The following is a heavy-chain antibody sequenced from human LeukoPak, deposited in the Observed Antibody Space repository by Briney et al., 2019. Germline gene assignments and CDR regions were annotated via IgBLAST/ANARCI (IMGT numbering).Heavy chain of an antibody. CDR3: ARDRNDYGDYYYYYIDV. CDR2: IYSGGST. J-gene: IGHJ6*03. Sequence: GGSLRLSCAASGFTVRSNYMSWVRQAPGKGLEWVSVIYSGGSTYYADSVRGRFTISRDNSKNTLYLQMNSLRAEDTAVYYCARDRNDYGDYYYYYIDVWGKGTTVTVSS. V-gene: IGHV3-66*02. CDR1: GFTVRSNY. D-gene: IGHD4-17*01.